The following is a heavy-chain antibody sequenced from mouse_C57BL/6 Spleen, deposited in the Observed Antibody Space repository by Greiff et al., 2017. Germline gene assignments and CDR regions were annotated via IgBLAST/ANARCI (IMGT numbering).Heavy chain of an antibody. D-gene: IGHD2-1*01. J-gene: IGHJ3*01. CDR1: GFSLSTSGMG. V-gene: IGHV8-12*01. CDR3: ARDGNYGFAY. CDR2: IYWDDDK. Sequence: QVTLKVCGPGILQSSQTLSLTCSFSGFSLSTSGMGVSWIRQPSGKGLEWLAHIYWDDDKRYNPSLKSRLTISKDTSRNQVFLKITSVDTADTATYYCARDGNYGFAYWGQGTLVTVSA.